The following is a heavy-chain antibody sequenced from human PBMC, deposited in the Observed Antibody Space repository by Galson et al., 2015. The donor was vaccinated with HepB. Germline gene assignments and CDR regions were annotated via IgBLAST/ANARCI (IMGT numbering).Heavy chain of an antibody. Sequence: SVKVSCKASGYTFSTYSITWVRQAPGQGLEWMGWINPNSGGTNYAQKFQGRVTMTRDTSISTVYMELSRLRSDDTAVYYCVRDLAVAENRLDPWGQGTLVTVSS. V-gene: IGHV1-2*02. CDR3: VRDLAVAENRLDP. CDR2: INPNSGGT. D-gene: IGHD6-19*01. CDR1: GYTFSTYS. J-gene: IGHJ5*02.